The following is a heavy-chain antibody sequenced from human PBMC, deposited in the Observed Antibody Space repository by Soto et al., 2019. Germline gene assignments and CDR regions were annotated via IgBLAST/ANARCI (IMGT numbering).Heavy chain of an antibody. V-gene: IGHV3-66*01. Sequence: GGSLRLSCAASGFTVSSNYMSWVRQAPGKGLEWVSVIYSGGSTYYADSVKGRFNISRDDSEKKLFLQMNILKTEDTAVYYCSDCGSSAFDPWGQGTLVTVSS. CDR3: SDCGSSAFDP. J-gene: IGHJ5*02. CDR1: GFTVSSNY. CDR2: IYSGGST. D-gene: IGHD1-26*01.